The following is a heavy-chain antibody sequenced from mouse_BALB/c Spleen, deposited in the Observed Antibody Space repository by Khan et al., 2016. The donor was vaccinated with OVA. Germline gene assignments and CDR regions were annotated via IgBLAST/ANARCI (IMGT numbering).Heavy chain of an antibody. D-gene: IGHD1-1*01. CDR3: ARGGFGSPFAY. J-gene: IGHJ3*01. V-gene: IGHV1-18*01. Sequence: VQLQQSGPELVKPGASVKIPCKASGYAFTDYNMDWVKQSHGKSLEWIGDITPNNGGTIYNQNFKGKVTLTVDKSSNSAYMELRSLTYEATAVYYCARGGFGSPFAYWGQGTLVTVSA. CDR1: GYAFTDYN. CDR2: ITPNNGGT.